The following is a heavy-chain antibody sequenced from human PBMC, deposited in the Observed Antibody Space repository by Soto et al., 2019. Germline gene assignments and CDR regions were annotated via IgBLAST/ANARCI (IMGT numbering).Heavy chain of an antibody. Sequence: ASVKDSCKASGCTFTSYGISWVRQAPGQGLEWMGWISAYNGNTNYAQKLQGRVTMTTDTSTSTAYMELRSLRSDDTAVYYCARVLSWQWLEEFDYWGQGTLVTVSS. V-gene: IGHV1-18*01. CDR2: ISAYNGNT. J-gene: IGHJ4*02. CDR3: ARVLSWQWLEEFDY. D-gene: IGHD6-19*01. CDR1: GCTFTSYG.